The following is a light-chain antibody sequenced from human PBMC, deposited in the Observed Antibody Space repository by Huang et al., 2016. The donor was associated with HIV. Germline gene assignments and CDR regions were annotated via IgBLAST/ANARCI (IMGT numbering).Light chain of an antibody. CDR1: QIVSRN. J-gene: IGKJ1*01. CDR2: GAS. V-gene: IGKV3-15*01. Sequence: EIVMTQSPATLSVSPGERAALSCRASQIVSRNLAWYQQKPGQAPRLLMYGASTRATGIPARFSGSGSGTEFTLTITSLQSEDFAIYYCQQYHNWPPWTFGQGTKVEIK. CDR3: QQYHNWPPWT.